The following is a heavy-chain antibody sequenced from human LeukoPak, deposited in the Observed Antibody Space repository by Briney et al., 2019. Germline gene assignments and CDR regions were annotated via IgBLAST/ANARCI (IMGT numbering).Heavy chain of an antibody. V-gene: IGHV4-4*07. CDR3: ARERISLVRGVTNNWFDP. J-gene: IGHJ5*02. CDR2: IYTSGST. D-gene: IGHD3-10*01. CDR1: GGSISSYY. Sequence: SETLSLTCTVSGGSISSYYWSWIRQPPGKGLEWIGRIYTSGSTNYSPSFKSRVTMSVDTSKNQFSLKLSSVTAADTAVYYFARERISLVRGVTNNWFDPWGQGTLVTVSS.